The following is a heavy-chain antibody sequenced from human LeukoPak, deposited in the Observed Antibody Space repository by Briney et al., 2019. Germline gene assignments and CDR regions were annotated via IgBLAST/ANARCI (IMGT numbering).Heavy chain of an antibody. V-gene: IGHV4-34*01. J-gene: IGHJ5*02. Sequence: PSETLSLTCAVYGGSFSGYYWSWIRQPPGKGLEWIGEINHSGSTNYNPSLKSRVTISVDTSKNQFSLKLSSVTAADTAVYYCARARAWFAPWGQGTLVTVPS. CDR3: ARARAWFAP. CDR1: GGSFSGYY. CDR2: INHSGST.